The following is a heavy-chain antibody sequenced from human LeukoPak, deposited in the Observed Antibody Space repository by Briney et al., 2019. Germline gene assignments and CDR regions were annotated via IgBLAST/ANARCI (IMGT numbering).Heavy chain of an antibody. CDR1: GFTFSSYG. J-gene: IGHJ6*02. V-gene: IGHV3-30*18. CDR2: ISYDGSNK. Sequence: GGSLRLACAASGFTFSSYGMHWVRQAPGKGLEWVAVISYDGSNKYYADSVKGRFTISRDNSKNTLYLQMNSLRAEDTAVYYCAKVRFPTAPELGYCGMDVWGQGTTVTVSS. CDR3: AKVRFPTAPELGYCGMDV. D-gene: IGHD3-16*01.